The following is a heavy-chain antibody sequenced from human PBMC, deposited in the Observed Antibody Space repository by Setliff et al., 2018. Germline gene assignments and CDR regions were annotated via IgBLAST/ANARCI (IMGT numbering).Heavy chain of an antibody. CDR2: ITGSGGDR. CDR1: GFTFSTYV. Sequence: GGSLRLSCAASGFTFSTYVMSWVRPAPGRGLEWVSSITGSGGDRDYADSVTGRLTISTDKSKNTLYLQMNSLRPEDTAVYYCAKSGGDHCCPIYHHYYMDVWGSGTTVTVSS. D-gene: IGHD2-21*01. V-gene: IGHV3-23*01. CDR3: AKSGGDHCCPIYHHYYMDV. J-gene: IGHJ6*03.